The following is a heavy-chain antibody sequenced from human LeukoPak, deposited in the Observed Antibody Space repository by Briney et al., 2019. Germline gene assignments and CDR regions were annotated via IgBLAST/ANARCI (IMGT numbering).Heavy chain of an antibody. CDR1: GGSISSYY. D-gene: IGHD3-9*01. Sequence: SETLSLTCTVSGGSISSYYWSWIRQPPGKGLEWIGYIYYSGSTSYNPSLKSRVTISVDTSKNQFSLKLSSVTAADTAVYYCARAGGYFDWPILGGYAFDIWGQGTMVTVSS. CDR3: ARAGGYFDWPILGGYAFDI. V-gene: IGHV4-59*01. CDR2: IYYSGST. J-gene: IGHJ3*02.